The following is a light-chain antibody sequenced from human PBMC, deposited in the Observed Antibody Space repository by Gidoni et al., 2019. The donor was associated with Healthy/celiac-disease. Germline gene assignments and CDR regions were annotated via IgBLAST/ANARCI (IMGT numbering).Light chain of an antibody. Sequence: DIQMTQSPSSLSASVGDRVTITCRASQSISSYLNWYQQKPGKAPKLLFYAASSLQSGVPSRFSGSGSGTDFTLTISSLQPEDFATYYCQPSYRTPPTFGQGTKLEIK. CDR2: AAS. V-gene: IGKV1-39*01. CDR3: QPSYRTPPT. CDR1: QSISSY. J-gene: IGKJ2*01.